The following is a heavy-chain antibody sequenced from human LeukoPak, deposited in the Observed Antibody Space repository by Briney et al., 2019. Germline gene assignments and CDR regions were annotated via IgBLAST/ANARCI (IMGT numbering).Heavy chain of an antibody. V-gene: IGHV1-2*02. J-gene: IGHJ4*02. Sequence: ASVKVSCKASGYTFTGYYMHWVRQAPGQGLEWMGWINPNSGGTNYAQKFQGRVTMTRDTSISTAYMELSRLRSDDTAVYYCARGDAIVVVPAAILYWGQGTLVTVSS. CDR2: INPNSGGT. CDR3: ARGDAIVVVPAAILY. CDR1: GYTFTGYY. D-gene: IGHD2-2*01.